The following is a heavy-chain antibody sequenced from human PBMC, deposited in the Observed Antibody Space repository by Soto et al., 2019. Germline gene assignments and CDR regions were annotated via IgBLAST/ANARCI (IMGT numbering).Heavy chain of an antibody. CDR3: ARGSDGYNYYYYGMDV. V-gene: IGHV3-21*01. D-gene: IGHD5-12*01. Sequence: GGSLRLSCAASGFTFSSYSMNWVHQAPGKGLEWVSSISSSSSYIYYADSVKGRFTISRDNAKNSLYLQMNSLRAEDTAVYYCARGSDGYNYYYYGMDVWGQGTTVTVSS. CDR1: GFTFSSYS. CDR2: ISSSSSYI. J-gene: IGHJ6*02.